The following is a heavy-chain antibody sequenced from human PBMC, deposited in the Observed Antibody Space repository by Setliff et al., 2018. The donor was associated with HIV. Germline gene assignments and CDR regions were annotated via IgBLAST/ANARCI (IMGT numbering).Heavy chain of an antibody. CDR3: TKDHLSGWASDC. Sequence: SVKVSCKASGGTFSSYVISWVRQAPGQGPEWMGGIIPMYGVTNYAQKFQGRVMITTDESTSTAYMELSSLRSEDTAMYYCTKDHLSGWASDCWGQGTLVTVSS. V-gene: IGHV1-69*05. J-gene: IGHJ4*02. CDR2: IIPMYGVT. D-gene: IGHD6-19*01. CDR1: GGTFSSYV.